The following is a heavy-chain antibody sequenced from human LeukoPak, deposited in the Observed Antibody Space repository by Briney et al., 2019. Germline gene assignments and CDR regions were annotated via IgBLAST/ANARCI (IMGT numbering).Heavy chain of an antibody. D-gene: IGHD1-26*01. CDR3: ARGGKWEPPDWFDP. CDR1: GFTFSSYA. Sequence: SGGSLRLSCAASGFTFSSYAMHWVRQAPGKGLEWVAVISYDGSNKYYADSVKGRFTISRDNSKNTLYLQMNSLRAEDTAVYYCARGGKWEPPDWFDPWGQGTLVTVSS. CDR2: ISYDGSNK. V-gene: IGHV3-30*04. J-gene: IGHJ5*02.